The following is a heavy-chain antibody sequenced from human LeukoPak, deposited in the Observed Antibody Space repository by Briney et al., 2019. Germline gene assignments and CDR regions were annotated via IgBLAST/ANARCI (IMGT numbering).Heavy chain of an antibody. CDR1: GYTFTSYG. CDR2: ISAYNGNT. J-gene: IGHJ5*02. Sequence: ALVKVSCKASGYTFTSYGISWVRQAPGQGLEWMGCISAYNGNTNYAQKLQGRVTMTRDMSTSTVYMELSSLRSEDTAVYYCARCGSSSSAWFDPWGQGTLVTVSS. CDR3: ARCGSSSSAWFDP. D-gene: IGHD6-6*01. V-gene: IGHV1-18*01.